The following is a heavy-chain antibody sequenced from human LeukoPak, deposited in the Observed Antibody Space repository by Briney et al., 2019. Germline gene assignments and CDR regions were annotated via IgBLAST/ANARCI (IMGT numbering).Heavy chain of an antibody. J-gene: IGHJ4*02. CDR2: INPNSGGT. CDR1: GYTFTDYH. V-gene: IGHV1-2*02. D-gene: IGHD6-19*01. CDR3: TRFRHVAVAGTPHFDY. Sequence: ASVKVSCKASGYTFTDYHIHWVRQAPGQGLEWMGWINPNSGGTNYAEKFHGRLTTPPDTSIRQAFMELSGLRSDDTAVYYCTRFRHVAVAGTPHFDYWGQGALVTVSS.